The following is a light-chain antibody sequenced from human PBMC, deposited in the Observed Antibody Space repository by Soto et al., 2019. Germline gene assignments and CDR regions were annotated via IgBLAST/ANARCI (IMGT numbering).Light chain of an antibody. V-gene: IGLV2-8*01. Sequence: LTQPPSASGSPGQSVTISCTGTLSDVGGQNLVSWYRQDPGKAPKLIIYDVNQRPSGVPDRFSGSKSGSTASLTVSGLQAEDEANYYCSSYTGTNVIFGGGTQLTVL. CDR3: SSYTGTNVI. CDR2: DVN. CDR1: LSDVGGQNL. J-gene: IGLJ2*01.